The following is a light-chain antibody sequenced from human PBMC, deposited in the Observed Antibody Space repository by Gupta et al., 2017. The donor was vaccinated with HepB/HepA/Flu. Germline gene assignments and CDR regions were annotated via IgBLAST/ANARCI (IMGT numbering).Light chain of an antibody. Sequence: QLMVTQSSSASASLGSSVKLTCTLSSGYSHYSIGWHQQQPGKAPRFLMKVESSGRYNKGSGIPDRVSGSSSGAARSINSSNLQSEDEAYYYCENWDSTIRVFGGGTKLTVL. J-gene: IGLJ2*01. V-gene: IGLV4-60*03. CDR1: SGYSHYS. CDR2: VESSGRY. CDR3: ENWDSTIRV.